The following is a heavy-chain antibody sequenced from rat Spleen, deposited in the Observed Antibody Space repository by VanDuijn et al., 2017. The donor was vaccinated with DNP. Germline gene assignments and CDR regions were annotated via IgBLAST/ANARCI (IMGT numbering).Heavy chain of an antibody. J-gene: IGHJ2*01. CDR2: ISTSGGST. Sequence: EVQLVESGGGLVQPGRSLTLSCAASGFTFSSFPMAWVRQAPTKGLEWVATISTSGGSTYYRDSVKGRFTISRDNAKSTLYLQMNSLRSEDTATYYCTRGDYWGQGVMVTVSS. CDR1: GFTFSSFP. CDR3: TRGDY. V-gene: IGHV5-46*01.